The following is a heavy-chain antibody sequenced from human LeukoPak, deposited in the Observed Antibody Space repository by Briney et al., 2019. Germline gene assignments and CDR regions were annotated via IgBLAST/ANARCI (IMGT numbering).Heavy chain of an antibody. Sequence: PSETLSLTCAVSGGSISSGGYSWSWIRQPPGKGLEWIGYIYHSGSTYYNPSLKSRVTISVDRSKNQFSLQLSSVTAADTAVYYCARDRRDYYDSSGPDAFDIWGQGTMVTVSS. D-gene: IGHD3-22*01. CDR1: GGSISSGGYS. CDR3: ARDRRDYYDSSGPDAFDI. J-gene: IGHJ3*02. V-gene: IGHV4-30-2*01. CDR2: IYHSGST.